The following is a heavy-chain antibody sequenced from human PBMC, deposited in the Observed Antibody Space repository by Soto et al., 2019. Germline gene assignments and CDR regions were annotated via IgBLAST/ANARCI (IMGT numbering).Heavy chain of an antibody. J-gene: IGHJ6*02. CDR1: GGTFSRYA. CDR2: IVPIYGTR. V-gene: IGHV1-69*13. CDR3: ARDLDYYGSGSHYYYGMGV. D-gene: IGHD3-10*01. Sequence: SVKVSCKASGGTFSRYAFSWVRQAPGQGLEWMGGIVPIYGTRGFAQKFQGRLTITADEPTRTAYMGPSSLRSEDTAVYYCARDLDYYGSGSHYYYGMGVWGQ.